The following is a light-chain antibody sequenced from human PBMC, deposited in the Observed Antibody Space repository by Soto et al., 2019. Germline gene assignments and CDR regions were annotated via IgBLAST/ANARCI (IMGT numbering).Light chain of an antibody. CDR3: QHYNNWPLT. Sequence: EIVMTQSPATLSVSPGERATLSCRASQSVSSNLAWYQQKPGQGPRLLIYGASTRASGIPARFSGSGSGTEFPLTISSLQSEDFASYFCQHYNNWPLTFGGGSKVEIK. V-gene: IGKV3-15*01. CDR1: QSVSSN. J-gene: IGKJ4*01. CDR2: GAS.